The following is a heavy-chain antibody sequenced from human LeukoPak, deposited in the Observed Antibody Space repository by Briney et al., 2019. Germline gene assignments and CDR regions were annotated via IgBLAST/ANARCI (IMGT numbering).Heavy chain of an antibody. V-gene: IGHV4-59*08. CDR2: IYYSGSA. Sequence: SETLSLTCTVSGGSISSYYWSWIRQPPGKGLEWIGYIYYSGSANYNPSLKSRVTISVDTSKNQFSLKLSSVTAADTAVYYCARHRRTPKAGIAAAGINYYYMDVWGKGTTVTVSS. CDR1: GGSISSYY. J-gene: IGHJ6*03. CDR3: ARHRRTPKAGIAAAGINYYYMDV. D-gene: IGHD6-13*01.